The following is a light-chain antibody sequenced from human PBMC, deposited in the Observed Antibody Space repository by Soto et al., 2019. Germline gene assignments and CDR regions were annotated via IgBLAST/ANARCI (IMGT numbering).Light chain of an antibody. J-gene: IGLJ2*01. Sequence: SYELTQPLSVSVALGQTATITCGGYSIGSKDVHWYQQKPGQAPVLVIYRDTNRPSEIPGRFSGSKSGNTATLTITRAQAGDEADYYCQVWDSNTVIFGGGTKLTVL. CDR1: SIGSKD. CDR2: RDT. CDR3: QVWDSNTVI. V-gene: IGLV3-9*01.